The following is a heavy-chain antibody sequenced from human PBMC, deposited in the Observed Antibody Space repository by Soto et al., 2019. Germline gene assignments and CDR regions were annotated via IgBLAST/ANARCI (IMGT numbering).Heavy chain of an antibody. V-gene: IGHV2-26*01. D-gene: IGHD6-19*01. CDR3: ARTNRAAGAGQFDY. Sequence: QVTLKESGPVLVKPTETLTLTCTVSGFSLSDTRMGVSWIRQPPGKALEWLAHVFSNGQTYYNTSLKTRLTVSKDTSKSQVVLTMTDVDPVDTATYFCARTNRAAGAGQFDYWGQGTLVTFSS. J-gene: IGHJ4*02. CDR2: VFSNGQT. CDR1: GFSLSDTRMG.